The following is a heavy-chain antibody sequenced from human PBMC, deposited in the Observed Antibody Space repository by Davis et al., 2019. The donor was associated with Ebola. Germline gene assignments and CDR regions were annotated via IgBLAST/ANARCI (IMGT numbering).Heavy chain of an antibody. J-gene: IGHJ3*02. Sequence: MPSETLSLTCAVYGGSFSGYYWSWIRQPPGKGLEWIGEINHSGSTNYNPSLKSRVTISVDTSKNQFSLKLSSVTAADTAVYYCARVRYGSGSYYFPNDAFDIWGQGTMVTVSS. CDR2: INHSGST. D-gene: IGHD3-10*01. CDR1: GGSFSGYY. V-gene: IGHV4-34*01. CDR3: ARVRYGSGSYYFPNDAFDI.